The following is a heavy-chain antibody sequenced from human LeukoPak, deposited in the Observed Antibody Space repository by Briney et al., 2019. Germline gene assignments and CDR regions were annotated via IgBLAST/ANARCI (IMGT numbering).Heavy chain of an antibody. CDR3: ARDQGWYLLHTQPIDY. Sequence: PGGSLRLSCAASGFTLSSYAMHWVRQAPGKGLEWVAVLSYDGSNKYYADSVKGRFTISRDNSKNTLYLQMNSLRAEDTAVYYCARDQGWYLLHTQPIDYWGQGTLVTVSS. CDR1: GFTLSSYA. CDR2: LSYDGSNK. J-gene: IGHJ4*02. D-gene: IGHD2-15*01. V-gene: IGHV3-30*04.